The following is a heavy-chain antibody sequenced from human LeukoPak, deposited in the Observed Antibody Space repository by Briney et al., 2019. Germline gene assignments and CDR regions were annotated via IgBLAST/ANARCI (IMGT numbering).Heavy chain of an antibody. CDR2: MNPNSANT. CDR3: ATDRRAAAGYYYYGMDV. Sequence: ASVKVSCKASGYTFINYDINWVRQAPGQGLEWMGWMNPNSANTGYAQKFQGRVTMTEDTSTDTAYMELSSLRSEDTAVYYCATDRRAAAGYYYYGMDVWGQGTTVTVSS. D-gene: IGHD6-13*01. CDR1: GYTFINYD. J-gene: IGHJ6*02. V-gene: IGHV1-8*02.